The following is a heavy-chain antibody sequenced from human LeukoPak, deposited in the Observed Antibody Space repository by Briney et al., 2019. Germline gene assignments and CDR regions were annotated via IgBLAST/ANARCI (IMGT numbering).Heavy chain of an antibody. D-gene: IGHD2-2*01. J-gene: IGHJ4*02. CDR2: ISAYNGNT. V-gene: IGHV1-18*01. CDR1: GYTFTSYG. Sequence: ASVKVSCKASGYTFTSYGISWVRQAPGQGLEWMGWISAYNGNTNYAQKLQGRVTMTTDTSTSTAYMELRSLRSDDTAVYYCARGADIVVVPAAFDYWGQGTLVTVSS. CDR3: ARGADIVVVPAAFDY.